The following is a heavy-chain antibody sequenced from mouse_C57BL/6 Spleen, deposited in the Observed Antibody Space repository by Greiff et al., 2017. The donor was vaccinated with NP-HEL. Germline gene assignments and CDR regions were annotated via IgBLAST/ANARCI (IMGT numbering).Heavy chain of an antibody. D-gene: IGHD2-3*01. J-gene: IGHJ3*01. Sequence: EVKVVESGGDLVKPGGSLKLSCAASGFTFSSYGMSWVRQTPDKRLEWVATISSGGSYTYYPDSVKGRFTISRDNAKNTLYLQMSSLKSEDTAMYYCARHEGYYGDGFAYWGQGTLVTVSA. V-gene: IGHV5-6*01. CDR2: ISSGGSYT. CDR1: GFTFSSYG. CDR3: ARHEGYYGDGFAY.